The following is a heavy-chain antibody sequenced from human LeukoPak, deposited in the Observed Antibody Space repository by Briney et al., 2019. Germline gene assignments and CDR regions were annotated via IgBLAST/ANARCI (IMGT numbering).Heavy chain of an antibody. CDR1: GGTFSSYA. D-gene: IGHD6-13*01. V-gene: IGHV1-69*01. CDR3: ARSSAAAGFTEVIEYFQH. CDR2: TIPIFGTA. J-gene: IGHJ1*01. Sequence: SVKVSCKASGGTFSSYAISWVRQAPGQGLEWMGGTIPIFGTANYAQKFQGRVTITADESTSTAYMELSSLRSEDTAVYYCARSSAAAGFTEVIEYFQHWGQGTLVTVSS.